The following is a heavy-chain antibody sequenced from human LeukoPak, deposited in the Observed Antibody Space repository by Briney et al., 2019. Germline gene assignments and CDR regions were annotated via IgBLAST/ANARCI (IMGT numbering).Heavy chain of an antibody. V-gene: IGHV5-51*01. Sequence: GESLKISCKGSGYSFTSYWIGWVRQMPGKGLEWMGIIYPGDSDTRYSPSFQGQVTISADKSISTDYLQWSSLKASGTAMYYCASTTYYYDSSGYWGAFDIWGQGTMVTVSS. CDR3: ASTTYYYDSSGYWGAFDI. D-gene: IGHD3-22*01. J-gene: IGHJ3*02. CDR1: GYSFTSYW. CDR2: IYPGDSDT.